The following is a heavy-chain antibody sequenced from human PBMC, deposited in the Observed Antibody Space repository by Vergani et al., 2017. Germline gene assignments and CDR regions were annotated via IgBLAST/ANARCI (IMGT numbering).Heavy chain of an antibody. Sequence: EVQLVESGGGLVQPGRSLRLSCAASGFTFDDYAMHWVRQAPGKGLEWVSVIYSGGSTYYADSVKGRFTISRDNSKNTLYLQMNSLRAEDTAVYYCASWDGYHDAFDIWGQGTMVTVSS. CDR1: GFTFDDYA. CDR3: ASWDGYHDAFDI. D-gene: IGHD5-24*01. J-gene: IGHJ3*02. V-gene: IGHV3-66*01. CDR2: IYSGGST.